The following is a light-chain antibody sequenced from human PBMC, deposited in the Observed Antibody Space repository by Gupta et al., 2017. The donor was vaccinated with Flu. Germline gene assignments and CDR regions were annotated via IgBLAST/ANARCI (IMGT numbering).Light chain of an antibody. J-gene: IGKJ4*01. V-gene: IGKV3-11*01. CDR1: QPVSTY. Sequence: EIVLTQSPAILSLSPGERAILSCRASQPVSTYLAWYQQKPGQAPRLLIYDTSNRATGIPARFSGSGSGTDLTLTISSREQEDFAGYYCQQRNNWPRLSFGGGTKVEI. CDR2: DTS. CDR3: QQRNNWPRLS.